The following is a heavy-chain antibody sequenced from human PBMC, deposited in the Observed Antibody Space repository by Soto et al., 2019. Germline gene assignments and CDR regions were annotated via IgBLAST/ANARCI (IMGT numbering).Heavy chain of an antibody. CDR2: IIPIFASA. J-gene: IGHJ5*02. CDR1: GDTFSSYA. V-gene: IGHV1-69*06. Sequence: QVQLVQSGAEVKKPGSSVKVSCKASGDTFSSYAIYWVRQAPGQGLEWMGGIIPIFASANYAQKFQGRVAITADKSTSTAYMELSSLRSDDTAVYYCARADCSGGSCWRRSWFDPWGQGTLVTVSS. D-gene: IGHD2-15*01. CDR3: ARADCSGGSCWRRSWFDP.